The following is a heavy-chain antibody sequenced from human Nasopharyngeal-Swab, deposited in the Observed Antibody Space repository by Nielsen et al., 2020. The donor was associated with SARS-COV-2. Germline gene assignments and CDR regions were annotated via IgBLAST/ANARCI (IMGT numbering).Heavy chain of an antibody. V-gene: IGHV3-23*01. CDR1: GFILSSYC. D-gene: IGHD5-12*01. CDR2: INNRGDDT. CDR3: VKDLAYDEVS. Sequence: GGSLRLSCAASGFILSSYCMTWVRQAPGKGLEWVSTINNRGDDTHYVDSVRGRFTVSRDNSKNTLYLQMNSLRGEDTAIYYCVKDLAYDEVSWGQGTLVTVSS. J-gene: IGHJ5*02.